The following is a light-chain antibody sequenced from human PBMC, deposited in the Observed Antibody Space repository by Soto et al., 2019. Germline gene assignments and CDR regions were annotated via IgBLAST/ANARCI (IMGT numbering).Light chain of an antibody. CDR1: QSLLHSSGYNY. CDR2: LAS. J-gene: IGKJ2*01. CDR3: MQPIQGLT. Sequence: DIVMTQSPLSLPVTPGEPASISCRSSQSLLHSSGYNYLHWYLQKPGQSPQLLIYLASSLASGVPDRFSGSGSCTDFTLEISRVEAEDVGVYYCMQPIQGLTFGQRTKLEIK. V-gene: IGKV2-28*01.